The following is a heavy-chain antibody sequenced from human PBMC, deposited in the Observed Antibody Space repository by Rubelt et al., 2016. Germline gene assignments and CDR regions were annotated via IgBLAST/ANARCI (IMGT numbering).Heavy chain of an antibody. V-gene: IGHV4-59*01. J-gene: IGHJ4*02. CDR3: ARDVTAAGTLDY. Sequence: SGSTNYNPSLKSRVTISGDASKNQFSLKLSSVTAADTAVYYCARDVTAAGTLDYWGQGTLVTVSS. D-gene: IGHD6-13*01. CDR2: SGST.